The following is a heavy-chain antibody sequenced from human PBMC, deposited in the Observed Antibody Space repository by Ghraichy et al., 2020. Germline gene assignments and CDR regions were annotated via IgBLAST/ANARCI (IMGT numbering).Heavy chain of an antibody. D-gene: IGHD2-15*01. CDR1: GFTFSSYA. CDR3: AKGYSLRVPGYFDY. Sequence: LSLTCAASGFTFSSYAMTWVRQAPGKGLEWVSAIGGSGDSTYYADSVKGRFTISRDNSKNTLYLQMNSLRAEDTAVYYCAKGYSLRVPGYFDYWGQGTLVTVSS. J-gene: IGHJ4*02. CDR2: IGGSGDST. V-gene: IGHV3-23*01.